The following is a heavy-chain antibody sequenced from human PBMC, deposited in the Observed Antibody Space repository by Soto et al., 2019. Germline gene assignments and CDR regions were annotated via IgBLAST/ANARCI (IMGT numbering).Heavy chain of an antibody. CDR3: ARGRYEDY. J-gene: IGHJ4*02. V-gene: IGHV1-18*01. Sequence: QVHLVQSGAEVKKPGASVKVSCKGPGYAFTTYGITWVRQAPGQGLEWMGWISAHNGNTNYAQKLQGRVTVTRDTSTSTAYMELRSLRSDDTAVYYCARGRYEDYWGQGALVTVSS. CDR2: ISAHNGNT. CDR1: GYAFTTYG. D-gene: IGHD1-1*01.